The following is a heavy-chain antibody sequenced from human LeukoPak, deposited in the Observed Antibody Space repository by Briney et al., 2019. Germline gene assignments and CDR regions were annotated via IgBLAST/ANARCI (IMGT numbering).Heavy chain of an antibody. CDR1: GGSISSYY. CDR2: IYYSGST. Sequence: SETLSLTCTVSGGSISSYYWSWIRQPPGKGLEWIGYIYYSGSTNYNPSLKSRVTISVDTSKNQFSLKLSSVTAADTAVYYCAGLAAAATFDYWGQGTLVTVSS. D-gene: IGHD6-13*01. J-gene: IGHJ4*02. CDR3: AGLAAAATFDY. V-gene: IGHV4-59*01.